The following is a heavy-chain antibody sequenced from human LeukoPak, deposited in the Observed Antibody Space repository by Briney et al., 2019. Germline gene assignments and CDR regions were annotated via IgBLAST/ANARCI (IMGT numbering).Heavy chain of an antibody. CDR1: GYTFSGYY. CDR3: ARDGGGSSWKLFDY. Sequence: ASVKVSCKASGYTFSGYYMHWVRQAPGQGLEWMGWINPNTGGTNYAQKFQGRVTMTRDTSISTAYMEQSRLRSDDTAVYYCARDGGGSSWKLFDYWGQGTLVTVSS. D-gene: IGHD6-13*01. J-gene: IGHJ4*02. CDR2: INPNTGGT. V-gene: IGHV1-2*02.